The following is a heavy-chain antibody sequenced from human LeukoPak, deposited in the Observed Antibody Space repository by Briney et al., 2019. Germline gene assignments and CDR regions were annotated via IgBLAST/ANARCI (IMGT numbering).Heavy chain of an antibody. CDR3: ARAQGSSGWSNWFDP. CDR1: GFTFSDYY. Sequence: GGSLRLSCAASGFTFSDYYMSWIRQAPGKGLEWVSYISSSGSTIYYADSVKGRFTISRDSAKNSLYLQMNSLRAGDTAVYYCARAQGSSGWSNWFDPWGQGTLVTVSS. J-gene: IGHJ5*02. V-gene: IGHV3-11*01. CDR2: ISSSGSTI. D-gene: IGHD6-19*01.